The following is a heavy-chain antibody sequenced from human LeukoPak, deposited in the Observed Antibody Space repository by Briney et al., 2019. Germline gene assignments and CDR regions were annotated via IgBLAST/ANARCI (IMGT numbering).Heavy chain of an antibody. Sequence: PSETLSLTCAVSGGSISSGGYSWSWIRQPPGKGLEWIGYIYHSGSTNYNPSLKSRVTISVDTSKNQFSLKLSSVTAADTAVYYCARGNVVVVAATKAYFDYWGQGTLVTVSS. CDR3: ARGNVVVVAATKAYFDY. J-gene: IGHJ4*02. D-gene: IGHD2-15*01. V-gene: IGHV4-30-2*01. CDR1: GGSISSGGYS. CDR2: IYHSGST.